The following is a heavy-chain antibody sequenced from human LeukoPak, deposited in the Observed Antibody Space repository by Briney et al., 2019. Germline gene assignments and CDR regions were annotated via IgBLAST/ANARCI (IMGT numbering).Heavy chain of an antibody. CDR3: ARDRSSGSYRVGFAY. D-gene: IGHD1-26*01. CDR1: GYTFTIYY. CDR2: INPSDGST. V-gene: IGHV1-46*01. J-gene: IGHJ4*02. Sequence: GASVKVSCKASGYTFTIYYKHWVRQAPGQGLEWMGIINPSDGSTSYAQKFQGRVTMTRDMSTSTVYMELSSLRSEDTAVYYCARDRSSGSYRVGFAYWGQGTLVTVSS.